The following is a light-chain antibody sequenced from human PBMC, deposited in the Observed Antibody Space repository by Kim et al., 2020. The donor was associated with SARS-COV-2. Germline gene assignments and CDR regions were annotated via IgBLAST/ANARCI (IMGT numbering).Light chain of an antibody. V-gene: IGKV3-11*01. J-gene: IGKJ5*01. Sequence: LSPRERATLSCRASQSARTSLPWYQQKPGQAPRLLIYDTSNRATGIPARFSGSGSGTDFTLTITSLEPEDFAFYYCQQRSNWPITFGQGTRLEIK. CDR1: QSARTS. CDR3: QQRSNWPIT. CDR2: DTS.